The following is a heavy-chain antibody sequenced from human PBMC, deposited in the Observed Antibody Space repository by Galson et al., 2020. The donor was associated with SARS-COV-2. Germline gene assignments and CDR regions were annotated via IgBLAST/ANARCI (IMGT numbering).Heavy chain of an antibody. V-gene: IGHV3-33*01. Sequence: GGSLRLSCAASGFTFSSYGMHWVRQAPGKGLEWVAVIWSDGSNTYYADYVQVRFTIPRDNSKNTLYLQMNSLRAEDTAVYYCARDLFRGFGAYSSGYYPPYYYYGMDVWGQGTTVTVSS. D-gene: IGHD3-22*01. CDR3: ARDLFRGFGAYSSGYYPPYYYYGMDV. CDR2: IWSDGSNT. CDR1: GFTFSSYG. J-gene: IGHJ6*02.